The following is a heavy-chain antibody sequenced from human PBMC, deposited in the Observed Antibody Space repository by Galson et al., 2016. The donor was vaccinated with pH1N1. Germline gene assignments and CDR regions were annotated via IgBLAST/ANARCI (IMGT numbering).Heavy chain of an antibody. CDR1: GYTFTTYW. CDR3: EGRSTELGLED. V-gene: IGHV5-51*03. D-gene: IGHD3-10*01. CDR2: IYPGDSET. Sequence: QSGAEVKKPGESLKISCQASGYTFTTYWIGWVRQMPGKGLEWMGIIYPGDSETKYSPSFEGQVTFSVDKSKNTAYLHWSSLKASDTAIYYCEGRSTELGLEDWCQAVLVTVSS. J-gene: IGHJ4*02.